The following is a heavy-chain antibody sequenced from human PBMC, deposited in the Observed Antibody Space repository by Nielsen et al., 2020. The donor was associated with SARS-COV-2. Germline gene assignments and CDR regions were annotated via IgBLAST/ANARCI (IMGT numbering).Heavy chain of an antibody. CDR3: ARVPTAGDGVGTDYDY. Sequence: ASVKVSCKASGYTFTDYYIHWVRQAPGQGLEWMGRINPYSGGTNYAQKFQGTVTMTRDASISTVYMELTSDDTAVYYCARVPTAGDGVGTDYDYWGRGTLVTVSS. CDR1: GYTFTDYY. CDR2: INPYSGGT. J-gene: IGHJ4*02. D-gene: IGHD2-8*01. V-gene: IGHV1-2*06.